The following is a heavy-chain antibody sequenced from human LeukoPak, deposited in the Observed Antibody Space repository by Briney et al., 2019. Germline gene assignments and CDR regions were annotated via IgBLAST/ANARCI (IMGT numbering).Heavy chain of an antibody. CDR3: ARGITMAN. D-gene: IGHD3-10*01. J-gene: IGHJ4*02. CDR1: GFTLSNYW. V-gene: IGHV3-7*04. Sequence: GGSLTLSCAASGFTLSNYWMTWVRQAPGKGLEWVANIKQDGSERDYVDSVKGRFTISRDDAKNSLYLQMNSLRAEDTAVYYCARGITMANWGQGTPVTVSS. CDR2: IKQDGSER.